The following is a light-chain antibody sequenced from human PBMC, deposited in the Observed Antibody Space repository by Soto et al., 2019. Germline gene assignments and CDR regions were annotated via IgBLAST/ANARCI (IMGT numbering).Light chain of an antibody. CDR3: MQALQTIT. V-gene: IGKV2-28*01. J-gene: IGKJ5*01. CDR1: QSLLHSNGYNY. CDR2: LGS. Sequence: DIVMTQSPLSLPVTPGEPASISCRSSQSLLHSNGYNYLDWYLQKPGQSPQLLIYLGSNRASGVPDRISGSGSGTDFTLEISRVEAEDVAVYYCMQALQTITFGQGTRLEIK.